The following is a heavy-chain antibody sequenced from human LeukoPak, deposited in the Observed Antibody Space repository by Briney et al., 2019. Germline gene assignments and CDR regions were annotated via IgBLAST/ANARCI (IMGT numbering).Heavy chain of an antibody. V-gene: IGHV3-30*18. CDR2: ISYDGSNK. CDR1: GFTFSSYG. D-gene: IGHD4-23*01. J-gene: IGHJ3*02. CDR3: AKASDYGGNSGASFDAFDI. Sequence: GRSLRLSCAASGFTFSSYGMHWVRQAPGKGLEWVAVISYDGSNKYYADSVKGRFTISRDNSKNTLYLQMNSLRAEDTAVYYCAKASDYGGNSGASFDAFDIWGQGTMVNVSS.